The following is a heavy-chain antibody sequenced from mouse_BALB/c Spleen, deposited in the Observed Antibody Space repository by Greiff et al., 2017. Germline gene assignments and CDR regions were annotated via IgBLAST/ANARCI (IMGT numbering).Heavy chain of an antibody. CDR1: GFTFSSYG. V-gene: IGHV5-6*01. J-gene: IGHJ1*01. D-gene: IGHD1-1*01. CDR2: ISSGGSYT. CDR3: ARQGESYYKPYWYFDV. Sequence: EVKLVESGGDLVKPGGSLKLSCAASGFTFSSYGMSWVRPTPYKRLEWVATISSGGSYTYYPDSVKGRFTISRDNAKNTLYLQMSSQKSEDTAMYYCARQGESYYKPYWYFDVWGAGTTVSVSS.